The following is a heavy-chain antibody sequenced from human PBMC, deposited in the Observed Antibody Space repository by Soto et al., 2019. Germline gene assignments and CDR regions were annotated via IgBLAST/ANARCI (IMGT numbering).Heavy chain of an antibody. CDR3: SEGKPGVILAVPLDC. CDR2: ISGSDDST. Sequence: EVQLLESGGGLVQPGGSLRLTCAVYGFTLSSYAMNWVRQAPGKGLEWVSGISGSDDSTRYADSAKGRFTISRDNSKNPLYLQMNSLRVEDTAVYYCSEGKPGVILAVPLDCWGQGSLVTVSS. D-gene: IGHD2-2*01. CDR1: GFTLSSYA. J-gene: IGHJ4*02. V-gene: IGHV3-23*01.